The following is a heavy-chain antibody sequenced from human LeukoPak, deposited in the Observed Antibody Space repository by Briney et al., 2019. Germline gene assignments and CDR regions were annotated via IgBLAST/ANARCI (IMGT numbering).Heavy chain of an antibody. CDR1: GYTFTGYH. Sequence: VASVKVSCRASGYTFTGYHIHWVRQAPGQGLEWMGWIHPNSGETLYALKFQGRVTMTRDTSINTIYMELSWLGSDDTAFYYCACPQRGSGGYYTDFWGQGTLITVSS. V-gene: IGHV1-2*02. D-gene: IGHD3-10*01. CDR2: IHPNSGET. CDR3: ACPQRGSGGYYTDF. J-gene: IGHJ4*02.